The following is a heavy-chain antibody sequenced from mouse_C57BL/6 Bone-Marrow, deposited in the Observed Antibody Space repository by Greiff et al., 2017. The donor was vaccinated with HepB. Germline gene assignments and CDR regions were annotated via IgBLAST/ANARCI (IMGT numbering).Heavy chain of an antibody. CDR2: ISSGGSYT. J-gene: IGHJ1*03. CDR1: GFTFSSYG. CDR3: ARARDGYYPDFDV. D-gene: IGHD2-3*01. Sequence: EVKVVESGGDLVKPGGSLKLSCAASGFTFSSYGMSWVRQTPDKRLEWVATISSGGSYTDYPDSVKGRFPISRDNAKNTPYLQMSSLKAEDTAMYYCARARDGYYPDFDVWGTGTTVTVSS. V-gene: IGHV5-6*01.